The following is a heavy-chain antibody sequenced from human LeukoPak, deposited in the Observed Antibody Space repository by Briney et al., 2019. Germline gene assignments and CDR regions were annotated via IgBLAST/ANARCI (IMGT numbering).Heavy chain of an antibody. CDR1: GFTFSSYG. D-gene: IGHD2-15*01. V-gene: IGHV3-33*06. J-gene: IGHJ4*02. Sequence: GRSLRLSCAASGFTFSSYGMHWVRQAPGKGLEWVAVIWYDGSNKYYADSVKGRFTISRDNSKNTLYLQMNSLRAEDTAVYYCANSVVAATTVFYFDYWGQGTLVTVSS. CDR3: ANSVVAATTVFYFDY. CDR2: IWYDGSNK.